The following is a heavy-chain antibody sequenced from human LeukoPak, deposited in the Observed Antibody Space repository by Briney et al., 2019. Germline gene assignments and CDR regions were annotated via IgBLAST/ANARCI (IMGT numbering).Heavy chain of an antibody. J-gene: IGHJ6*02. CDR3: ARPLTHYYGDYPYYNMDV. Sequence: PGGSLRLSCAASGFTFSNYWMHWVRQAPGKGLVWVSRINSDGSSTSYADSVKGRFTISRDNAKNTLYLQMNSLGAEDTAVYYCARPLTHYYGDYPYYNMDVWGQGTTVTVSS. CDR2: INSDGSST. V-gene: IGHV3-74*01. CDR1: GFTFSNYW. D-gene: IGHD4-17*01.